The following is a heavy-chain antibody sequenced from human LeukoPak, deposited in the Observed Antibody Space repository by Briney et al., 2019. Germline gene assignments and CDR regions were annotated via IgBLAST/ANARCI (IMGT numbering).Heavy chain of an antibody. D-gene: IGHD5-18*01. J-gene: IGHJ4*02. CDR1: GFTFSSYA. CDR3: ARDRNREQLWPY. V-gene: IGHV3-23*01. Sequence: PGGSLRLSCAASGFTFSSYAMSWVRQAPGKGLEWVSGISLDGATTYYAGSVEGRFTISRDNSKNTLYLQMNSLRAEDTAVYYCARDRNREQLWPYWGQGTLVTVSS. CDR2: ISLDGATT.